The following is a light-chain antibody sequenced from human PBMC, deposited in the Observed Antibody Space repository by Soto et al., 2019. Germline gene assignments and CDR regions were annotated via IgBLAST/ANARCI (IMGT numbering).Light chain of an antibody. CDR2: GAS. CDR1: QSVSSN. J-gene: IGKJ1*01. V-gene: IGKV3-20*01. CDR3: QQYGNSPQT. Sequence: EIVMTQSPATLSVSPGERSTLSCRASQSVSSNLAWYQQKPGQAPRLLIYGASSRATGIPERFSGSGSGTDFTLTISRLEPEDFAVYYCQQYGNSPQTFGQGTKVDIK.